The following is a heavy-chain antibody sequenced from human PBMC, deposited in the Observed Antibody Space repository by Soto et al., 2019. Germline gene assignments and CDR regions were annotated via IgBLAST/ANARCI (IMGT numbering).Heavy chain of an antibody. V-gene: IGHV4-59*01. CDR1: GGSISSYY. CDR3: ARDTSGSLDDAFDI. Sequence: SETLSLTCTVSGGSISSYYWSWIRQPPGKGLEWIGYIYYSGSTNYNPSLKSRVTISVDTSKNQFSLKLSSVTAADTAVYYCARDTSGSLDDAFDIWVQGTMVTVSS. J-gene: IGHJ3*02. CDR2: IYYSGST. D-gene: IGHD1-26*01.